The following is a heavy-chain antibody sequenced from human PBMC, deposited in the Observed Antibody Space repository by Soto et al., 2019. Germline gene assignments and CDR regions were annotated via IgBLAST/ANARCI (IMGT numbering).Heavy chain of an antibody. CDR1: GFTFSSYA. Sequence: EVQLLESGGDLVQPGGSLRLSCVASGFTFSSYALTWVRQAPWKGLEWVSAISAGASGGSTYYADSVKGRFTISRDSSKNRLYLQMNSLGAEDTAVYYCGKNGGGYARAVDYWGQGTLVTVSS. D-gene: IGHD5-12*01. J-gene: IGHJ4*02. V-gene: IGHV3-23*01. CDR3: GKNGGGYARAVDY. CDR2: ISAGASGGST.